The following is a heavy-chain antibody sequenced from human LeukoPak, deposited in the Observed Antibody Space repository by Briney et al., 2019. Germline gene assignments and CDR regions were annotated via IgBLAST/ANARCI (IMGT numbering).Heavy chain of an antibody. Sequence: GGSLRLSCAASGFTFSSYAMTWVRQAPGKGLEWVSAISGSGGSTFYADSVKGRFTISRDNSKNTLFLQMSNLRAEDTALYYCAKSREQWLFNDAFDIWGQGTMVTVSS. D-gene: IGHD6-19*01. CDR2: ISGSGGST. V-gene: IGHV3-23*01. CDR3: AKSREQWLFNDAFDI. J-gene: IGHJ3*02. CDR1: GFTFSSYA.